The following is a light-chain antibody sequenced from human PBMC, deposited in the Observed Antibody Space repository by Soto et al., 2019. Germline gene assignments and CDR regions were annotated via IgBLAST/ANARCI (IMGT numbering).Light chain of an antibody. CDR3: QQYYTGRT. Sequence: DIVMTQSPDSLAVSLGERATINCKSSQNLLSSSNKKNYLAWYQQKPGQPPKLLIYWAFTRESGVPDRFTGSGSGTDFTLTISSLQAEDVAVYFCQQYYTGRTFGQGTRVEIK. J-gene: IGKJ1*01. V-gene: IGKV4-1*01. CDR2: WAF. CDR1: QNLLSSSNKKNY.